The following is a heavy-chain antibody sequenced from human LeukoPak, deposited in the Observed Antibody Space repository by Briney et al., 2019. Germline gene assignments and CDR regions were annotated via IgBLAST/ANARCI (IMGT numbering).Heavy chain of an antibody. V-gene: IGHV3-7*01. CDR2: IKQDGSEK. D-gene: IGHD6-6*01. J-gene: IGHJ6*03. CDR1: GFTFSSYW. CDR3: ARDMSSSHAKGYYYYMDV. Sequence: GGSLRLSCAASGFTFSSYWMSWVRQAPGKGLEWVANIKQDGSEKYYVDSVKGRFTISRDNAKNSLYLQMNSLRAEDTAVYYCARDMSSSHAKGYYYYMDVWGKGTTVTVSS.